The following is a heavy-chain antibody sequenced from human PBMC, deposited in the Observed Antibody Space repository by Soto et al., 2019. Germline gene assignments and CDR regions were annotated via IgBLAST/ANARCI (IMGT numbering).Heavy chain of an antibody. CDR3: ARDLRDRKYQLAFGY. CDR1: GFTFSSYS. V-gene: IGHV3-21*01. J-gene: IGHJ4*02. D-gene: IGHD2-2*01. CDR2: ISSSSSYI. Sequence: EVQLVESGGGLVKPGGSLRLSCAASGFTFSSYSMNWVRQAPGKGLEWVSSISSSSSYIYYAYSVKGRFTISRDNAKNSLYLQMNSLRAEDTAVYYCARDLRDRKYQLAFGYWGQGTLVTVSS.